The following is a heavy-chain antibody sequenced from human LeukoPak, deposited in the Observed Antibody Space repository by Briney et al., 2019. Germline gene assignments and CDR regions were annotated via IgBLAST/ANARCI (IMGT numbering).Heavy chain of an antibody. V-gene: IGHV3-7*01. Sequence: GGSLRLSCAASGFTFSDYWMHWVRQAPGKGPEWVANIKEDGSLKNYVDSVEGRFTVSRDNAKNTLYLQMNSLRLEDTAVYYCVRDWAPASMQAAPFDCWGQGTLVTVSS. D-gene: IGHD2/OR15-2a*01. J-gene: IGHJ4*02. CDR2: IKEDGSLK. CDR1: GFTFSDYW. CDR3: VRDWAPASMQAAPFDC.